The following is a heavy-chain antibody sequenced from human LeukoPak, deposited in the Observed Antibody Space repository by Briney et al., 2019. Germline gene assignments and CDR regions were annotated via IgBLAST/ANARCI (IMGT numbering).Heavy chain of an antibody. D-gene: IGHD6-19*01. CDR2: MNPNSGNT. Sequence: ASVKVSCKASGYTFTSYGISWVRQAPGQGLEWMRWMNPNSGNTGYAQKFQGRVTMTRNTSISTAYMELSSLRSEDTAVYYCARVSGYSSGWYNWYYYYYMDVWGKGTTVTISS. J-gene: IGHJ6*03. CDR1: GYTFTSYG. CDR3: ARVSGYSSGWYNWYYYYYMDV. V-gene: IGHV1-8*02.